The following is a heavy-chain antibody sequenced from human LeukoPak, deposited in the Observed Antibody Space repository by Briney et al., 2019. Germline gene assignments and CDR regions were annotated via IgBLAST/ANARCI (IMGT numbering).Heavy chain of an antibody. CDR1: GGTFSSYA. J-gene: IGHJ4*02. Sequence: SVKVSCKASGGTFSSYAISWVRQAPGQGLEWMGRIIPILGIANYAQKFQSRVTITADKSTSTAYMELSSLRSEDTAVYYCARDGDDYGDYVFDYWGQGTLVTVSS. D-gene: IGHD4-17*01. CDR2: IIPILGIA. CDR3: ARDGDDYGDYVFDY. V-gene: IGHV1-69*04.